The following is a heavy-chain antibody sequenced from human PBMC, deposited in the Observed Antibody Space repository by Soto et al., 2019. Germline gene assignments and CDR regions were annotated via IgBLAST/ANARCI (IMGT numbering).Heavy chain of an antibody. CDR1: GFTLSSYA. Sequence: EVPLLESGGGLVQPGGSLRLSCAAAGFTLSSYAMSWVRQAPGKGLEWVSVISGSGGSTYYADSVKGRFTISRDNSKNPLYLQMNSLRAEDTAVYYCAKRDSGSYFDYWGQGTLVTVSS. V-gene: IGHV3-23*01. CDR3: AKRDSGSYFDY. J-gene: IGHJ4*02. D-gene: IGHD3-10*01. CDR2: ISGSGGST.